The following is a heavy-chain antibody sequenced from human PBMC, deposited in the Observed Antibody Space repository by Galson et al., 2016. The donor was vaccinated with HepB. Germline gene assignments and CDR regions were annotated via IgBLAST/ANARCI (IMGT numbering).Heavy chain of an antibody. Sequence: SVKVTCKASGGTFSSYAISWVRQAPGQGLEWMGGIIPIFGTTNYAQKFQGRVTITADKSTGTAYMELTSLRSEDMAVYYCARTHYDCSNNNCYLPDYYYYGMDVWGQGTTVTVSS. CDR2: IIPIFGTT. J-gene: IGHJ6*02. D-gene: IGHD2-2*01. CDR1: GGTFSSYA. CDR3: ARTHYDCSNNNCYLPDYYYYGMDV. V-gene: IGHV1-69*06.